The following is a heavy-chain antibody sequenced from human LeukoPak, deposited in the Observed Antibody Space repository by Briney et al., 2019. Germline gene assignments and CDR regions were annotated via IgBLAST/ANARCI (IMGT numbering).Heavy chain of an antibody. D-gene: IGHD6-13*01. CDR1: GFMFSSYV. J-gene: IGHJ4*02. Sequence: PGGSQRLSCTASGFMFSSYVMTWVRQAPGKGLEWVSGIVGSGGSTYYADPVKGRFTISRDNSKNTLYLQMNSLRAEDTALYYCAKGIVAAAGMGFDYWGQGTLVTVSS. CDR2: IVGSGGST. V-gene: IGHV3-23*01. CDR3: AKGIVAAAGMGFDY.